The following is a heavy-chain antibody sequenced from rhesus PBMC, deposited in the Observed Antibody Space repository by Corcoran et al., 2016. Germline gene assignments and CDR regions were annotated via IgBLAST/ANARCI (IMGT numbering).Heavy chain of an antibody. Sequence: QVTLKESGPALVKPTRTLTLTCTFSGFSLTTSGMGVGWIRQPPGKALEWLELLNCDDNRRYSTSLKSRLTISKDTSKNQVFLIMTNMDPVDTATYYCARGLFSWLDAFDFWGQGLRVTVSS. V-gene: IGHV2-174*01. J-gene: IGHJ3*01. CDR2: LNCDDNR. CDR1: GFSLTTSGMG. CDR3: ARGLFSWLDAFDF. D-gene: IGHD1-1*01.